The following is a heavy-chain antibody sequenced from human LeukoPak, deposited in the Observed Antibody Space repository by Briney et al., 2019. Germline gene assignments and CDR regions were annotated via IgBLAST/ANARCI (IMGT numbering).Heavy chain of an antibody. D-gene: IGHD2-2*02. CDR1: GGSFSGYY. CDR2: INHSGST. Sequence: SETLPLTCAVYGGSFSGYYWSWIRQPPGKGLEWIGEINHSGSTNYNPSLKSRVTMSVDTSKNQFSLKLSSVTAADTAVYYCARDRLGYCSSTSCYMSPVYYYYMDVWGKGTTVTISS. CDR3: ARDRLGYCSSTSCYMSPVYYYYMDV. V-gene: IGHV4-34*01. J-gene: IGHJ6*03.